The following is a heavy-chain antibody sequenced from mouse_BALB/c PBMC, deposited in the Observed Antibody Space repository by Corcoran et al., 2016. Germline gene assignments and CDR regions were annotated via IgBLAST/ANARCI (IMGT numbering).Heavy chain of an antibody. CDR1: GYTFTNYG. V-gene: IGHV9-3-1*01. CDR3: ARVYRYDLAWFAY. J-gene: IGHJ3*01. CDR2: INTYTGKP. Sequence: QIQLGQSGPELKKPGETVKISCKASGYTFTNYGMNWVKQAPGKGLKWMGWINTYTGKPTYADDFKGRFAFSLETSASTAYLQINNLKNEDTATYFGARVYRYDLAWFAYWGQGTLVTVSA. D-gene: IGHD2-14*01.